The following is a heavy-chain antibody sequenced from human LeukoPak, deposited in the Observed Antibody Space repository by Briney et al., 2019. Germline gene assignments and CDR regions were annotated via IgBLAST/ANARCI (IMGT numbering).Heavy chain of an antibody. V-gene: IGHV1-8*01. J-gene: IGHJ6*03. CDR3: ARGRGQVKGDYYYYYMDV. CDR1: GYTFTSYD. CDR2: MNPNSGNT. Sequence: ASVKVSCKASGYTFTSYDINWVRQATGQGLEWMGWMNPNSGNTGYAQKFLGRVTMTRNTSISTAYMELSSLRSEDTAVYYCARGRGQVKGDYYYYYMDVWGKGTTVTVSS. D-gene: IGHD3-22*01.